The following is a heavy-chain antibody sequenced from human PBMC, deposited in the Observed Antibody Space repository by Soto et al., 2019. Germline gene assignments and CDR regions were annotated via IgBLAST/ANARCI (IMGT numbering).Heavy chain of an antibody. CDR2: ISGSGGMR. D-gene: IGHD1-26*01. J-gene: IGHJ4*02. CDR1: GFTFSSYA. Sequence: EVQLLESGGGLVQPGGSLRLSCVASGFTFSSYAMTWVRQAPGKGLEWVSGISGSGGMRYYADSVKGRFTISRDSSKNTLYLQMNSLRAEDTAVYYCAKGGGSARDFDYWGQGALVTVSS. V-gene: IGHV3-23*01. CDR3: AKGGGSARDFDY.